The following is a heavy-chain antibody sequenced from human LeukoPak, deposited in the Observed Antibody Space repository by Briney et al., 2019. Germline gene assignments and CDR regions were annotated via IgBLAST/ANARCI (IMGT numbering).Heavy chain of an antibody. CDR2: ISAYNGNT. CDR3: ARDVPNYDSSGYYSWYWFDP. V-gene: IGHV1-18*01. D-gene: IGHD3-22*01. CDR1: GYTFTSYG. Sequence: ASVKVSCKASGYTFTSYGISWVRQAPGQGLEWMGWISAYNGNTNYAQKLQGRVTMTTDTSTTTAYMELRSLGSDDTAVYYCARDVPNYDSSGYYSWYWFDPWGQGTLVTVSS. J-gene: IGHJ5*02.